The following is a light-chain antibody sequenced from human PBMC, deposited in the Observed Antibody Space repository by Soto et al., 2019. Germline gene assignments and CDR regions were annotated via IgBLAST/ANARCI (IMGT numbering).Light chain of an antibody. CDR3: QQYNSYSWT. Sequence: DIPMTQSPSTLSASVGDRVTITCRASQSISSWLVWYQQKPGKAPNLLIYKASNLESGVPSRFSGSGSGTEFTLTISSLQPDDFATYYCQQYNSYSWTFGQGTKVEIK. J-gene: IGKJ1*01. V-gene: IGKV1-5*03. CDR2: KAS. CDR1: QSISSW.